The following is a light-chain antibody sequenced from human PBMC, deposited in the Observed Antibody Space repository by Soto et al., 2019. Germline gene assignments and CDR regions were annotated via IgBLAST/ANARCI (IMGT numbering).Light chain of an antibody. V-gene: IGKV1-33*01. J-gene: IGKJ5*01. CDR2: DAS. CDR1: QDIDNY. CDR3: QHYDHVQVT. Sequence: DIQMTQSPYTLSASVGDRVTFTCQASQDIDNYLNWYQQKPGKAPNLLIYDASNLETGVPSRFSGGGSGTDFTFTITSLQPEDIATYYCQHYDHVQVTFGQGRLLEIK.